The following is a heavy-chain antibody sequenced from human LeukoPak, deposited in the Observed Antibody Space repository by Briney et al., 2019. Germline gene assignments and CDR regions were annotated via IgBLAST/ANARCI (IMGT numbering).Heavy chain of an antibody. Sequence: ASVKVSCKASGGTFSRYAISWVRQAPGQGLEWMGGIIPIFGTANYAQKFQGRVTITADESTSTAYMELSSLRSEDTAVYYCARGGGQLWLKDYYYYGMDVWGQGTTVTVSS. CDR3: ARGGGQLWLKDYYYYGMDV. CDR1: GGTFSRYA. D-gene: IGHD5-18*01. J-gene: IGHJ6*02. CDR2: IIPIFGTA. V-gene: IGHV1-69*01.